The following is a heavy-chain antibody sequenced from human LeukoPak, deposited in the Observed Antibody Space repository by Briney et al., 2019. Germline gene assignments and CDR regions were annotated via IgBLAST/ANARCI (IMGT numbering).Heavy chain of an antibody. Sequence: SETLSLTCAVYGGSFSGYYWSWIRQPPGKGLEWIGEINHSGSTNYNPSLKSRVTISVDTSKNQFSLKLSSVTAADTAVYYCARMIVGVVGATSPFDYWGQGTLVTVSS. V-gene: IGHV4-34*01. CDR3: ARMIVGVVGATSPFDY. J-gene: IGHJ4*02. D-gene: IGHD1-26*01. CDR1: GGSFSGYY. CDR2: INHSGST.